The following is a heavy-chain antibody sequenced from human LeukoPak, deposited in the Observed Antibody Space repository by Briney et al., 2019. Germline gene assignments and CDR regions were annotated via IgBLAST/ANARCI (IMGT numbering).Heavy chain of an antibody. CDR3: ASRRYFDWPKDYYYYYYMDV. CDR2: INHRRST. CDR1: GGSFSGYY. D-gene: IGHD3-9*01. V-gene: IGHV4-34*01. J-gene: IGHJ6*03. Sequence: SETLSLTCAVYGGSFSGYYWTWIRQPPGKGLEWIGEINHRRSTKYSPSLKSRVTISVDTSKNQFSLKLSSVTAADTAVYYCASRRYFDWPKDYYYYYYMDVWGKGTTVTVSS.